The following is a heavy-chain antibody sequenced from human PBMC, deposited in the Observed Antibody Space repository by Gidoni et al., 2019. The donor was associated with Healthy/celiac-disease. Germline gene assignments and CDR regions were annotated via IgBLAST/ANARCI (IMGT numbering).Heavy chain of an antibody. CDR3: VKDWGPLWFGELFHRPILFDY. D-gene: IGHD3-10*01. CDR1: GFTFSSYA. J-gene: IGHJ4*02. CDR2: ISSNGGST. V-gene: IGHV3-64D*06. Sequence: EVQLVESGGGLVQPGGSLRLSCSASGFTFSSYAMHWVRQAPGKGLEYVSAISSNGGSTYYADSVKGRFTISRDNSKNTLYIQMSSQRAEDTAVYYCVKDWGPLWFGELFHRPILFDYWGQGTLVTVSS.